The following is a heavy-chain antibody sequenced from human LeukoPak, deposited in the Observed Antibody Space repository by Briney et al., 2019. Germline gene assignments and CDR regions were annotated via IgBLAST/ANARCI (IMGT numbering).Heavy chain of an antibody. CDR1: GFTFSSYA. J-gene: IGHJ4*02. D-gene: IGHD1-1*01. Sequence: GGSLRLSCAASGFTFSSYAMSWVRQAPGKGLEWVSAISGSGGSTYYADSVKGRFTISRDNAKNSLYLQMNSLRVEDTAVYYCARDPRTVRIWGQGTLVTVSS. CDR3: ARDPRTVRI. V-gene: IGHV3-23*01. CDR2: ISGSGGST.